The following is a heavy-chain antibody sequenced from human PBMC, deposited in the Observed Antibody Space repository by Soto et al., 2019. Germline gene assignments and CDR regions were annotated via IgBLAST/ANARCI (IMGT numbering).Heavy chain of an antibody. D-gene: IGHD3-22*01. CDR3: ARGRPDSSGYYTFDY. V-gene: IGHV4-34*01. J-gene: IGHJ4*02. CDR1: GGSFSGYY. Sequence: PSETLSLTCAVYGGSFSGYYWSWIRQPPGKGLEWIGEINHSGSTNYNPSLKSRVTISVDTSKNQFSLKLSSVTAADTAVYYFARGRPDSSGYYTFDYWGQGTLVTVSS. CDR2: INHSGST.